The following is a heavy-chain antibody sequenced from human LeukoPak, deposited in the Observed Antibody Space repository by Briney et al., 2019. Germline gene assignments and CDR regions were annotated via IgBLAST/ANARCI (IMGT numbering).Heavy chain of an antibody. CDR1: GFTLSTNY. V-gene: IGHV3-66*04. CDR3: ARHFGVITKGVYYYYYGMDV. J-gene: IGHJ6*02. Sequence: GGSLRLSCAASGFTLSTNYMSWVRQAPGEGLDWVSVIYSGGSTYYADSVKSRFTISRDNSKNTLYLQMNSLRAEDTAVYYCARHFGVITKGVYYYYYGMDVWGQGTTVTVSS. CDR2: IYSGGST. D-gene: IGHD3-3*01.